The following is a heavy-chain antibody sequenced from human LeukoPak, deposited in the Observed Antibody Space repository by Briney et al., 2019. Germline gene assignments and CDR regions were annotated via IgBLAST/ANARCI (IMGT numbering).Heavy chain of an antibody. J-gene: IGHJ6*02. D-gene: IGHD6-19*01. CDR2: IXQDGSEK. V-gene: IGHV3-7*03. Sequence: VXXAPGKGXXXVXNIXQDGSEKYYVDSVKGRFTISRDNAKNSLYLQMNSLRAEDTAVYYCARDLGSGWYLDYYYYGMDVWGQGTTVTVSS. CDR3: ARDLGSGWYLDYYYYGMDV.